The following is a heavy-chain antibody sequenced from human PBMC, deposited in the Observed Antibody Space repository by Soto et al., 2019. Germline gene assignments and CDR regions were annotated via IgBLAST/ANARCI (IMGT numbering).Heavy chain of an antibody. V-gene: IGHV3-23*01. CDR1: GFTFSSYA. D-gene: IGHD3-22*01. CDR3: AKVRGYYYDSPLVY. CDR2: ISGSGGST. Sequence: GSLRLSCAASGFTFSSYAMSWVRQAPGKGLEWVSAISGSGGSTYYADSVKGRFTISRDNSKNTLYLQMNSLRAEDTAVYYCAKVRGYYYDSPLVYWGQGTLVTVSS. J-gene: IGHJ4*02.